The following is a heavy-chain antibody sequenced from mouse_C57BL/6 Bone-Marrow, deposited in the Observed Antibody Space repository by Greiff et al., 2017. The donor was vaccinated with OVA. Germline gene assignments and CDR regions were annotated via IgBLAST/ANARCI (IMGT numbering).Heavy chain of an antibody. V-gene: IGHV2-6-1*01. CDR1: GFSLTSYG. Sequence: VQLKESGPGLVAPSQSLSITCTVSGFSLTSYGVHWVRQPPGKGLEWLVVIWSDGSPPYNSALKSRLSISKDNSKSQVFLKMNSLRTDDTAMYYCARHKPRYWYFDVWGTGTTVTVSS. CDR2: IWSDGSP. D-gene: IGHD6-1*01. J-gene: IGHJ1*03. CDR3: ARHKPRYWYFDV.